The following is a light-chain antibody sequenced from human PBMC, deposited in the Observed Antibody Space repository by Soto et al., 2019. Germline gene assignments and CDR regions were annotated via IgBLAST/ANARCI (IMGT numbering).Light chain of an antibody. Sequence: QAVVTQEPSLTVSPGGTVTLTCGSSTGAVTNGHYPYWFQQKPGQAPRTLIYDTTNRHSWTPARFSGSLLGGKAALTLSGAQPEDEAEYYCLLSYNGPYVFGTATKVTVL. CDR2: DTT. V-gene: IGLV7-46*01. CDR3: LLSYNGPYV. CDR1: TGAVTNGHY. J-gene: IGLJ1*01.